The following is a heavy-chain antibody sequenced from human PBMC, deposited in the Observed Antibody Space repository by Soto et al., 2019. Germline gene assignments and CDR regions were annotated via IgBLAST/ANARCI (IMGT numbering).Heavy chain of an antibody. J-gene: IGHJ1*01. Sequence: ASVKVSCKASGGTFNTYTFSWVRQAPGQGLEWMGSIIPIFGTTHYAQSFQGRLSITADQSSTTTYMELRSLTSHDTALYYCARIPRYSFPTSDPLDNWGQGTLVTVSS. D-gene: IGHD1-26*01. CDR1: GGTFNTYT. CDR2: IIPIFGTT. V-gene: IGHV1-69*13. CDR3: ARIPRYSFPTSDPLDN.